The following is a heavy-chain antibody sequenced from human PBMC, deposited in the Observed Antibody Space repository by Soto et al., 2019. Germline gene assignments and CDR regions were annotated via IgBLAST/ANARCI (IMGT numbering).Heavy chain of an antibody. J-gene: IGHJ4*02. Sequence: EVQLVESGGGLVQPGGSLRLSRAASGFTFSSYSMNWVRQAPGKGLEWVSYISSSSSTIYYADSVKGRFTISRDNAKNSLYLQMNSLRDEDTAVSYCARDTQDDFWSGYYRDYWGQGTLVTVSS. CDR1: GFTFSSYS. D-gene: IGHD3-3*01. CDR2: ISSSSSTI. V-gene: IGHV3-48*02. CDR3: ARDTQDDFWSGYYRDY.